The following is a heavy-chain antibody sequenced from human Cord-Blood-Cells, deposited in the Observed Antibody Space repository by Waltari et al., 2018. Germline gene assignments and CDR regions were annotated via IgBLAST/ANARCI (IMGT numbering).Heavy chain of an antibody. CDR2: INHSGST. V-gene: IGHV4-34*01. Sequence: QVQLQQWGAGLLKPSETLSLTCAVYGGSFSGYYWNWIRQPPGKGLEWIGEINHSGSTNYNPSLKSRVTISVDTSKNQFSLKLSSVTAADTAVYYCARSGDSGSYDYWGQGTLVTVSS. D-gene: IGHD1-26*01. CDR3: ARSGDSGSYDY. CDR1: GGSFSGYY. J-gene: IGHJ4*02.